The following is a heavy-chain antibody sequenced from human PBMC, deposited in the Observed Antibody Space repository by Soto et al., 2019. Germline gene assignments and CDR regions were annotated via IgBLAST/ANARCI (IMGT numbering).Heavy chain of an antibody. CDR3: AREQQLVLDYYYGMDV. V-gene: IGHV3-33*01. Sequence: PGGSLRLSCAASGFTFSSYSMHWVRQAPGKGLEWVAVIWYDGSNKYYTDSVKGRFTISRDNSKNTLYLQMNSLRAEDTAVYYCAREQQLVLDYYYGMDVWGQGTTVTVSS. CDR1: GFTFSSYS. CDR2: IWYDGSNK. J-gene: IGHJ6*02. D-gene: IGHD6-13*01.